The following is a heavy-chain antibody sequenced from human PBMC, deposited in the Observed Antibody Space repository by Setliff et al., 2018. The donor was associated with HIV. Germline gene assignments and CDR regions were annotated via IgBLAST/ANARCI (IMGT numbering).Heavy chain of an antibody. V-gene: IGHV3-53*01. D-gene: IGHD3-16*01. CDR1: GFTVSTTY. CDR3: AKGVKWLDP. J-gene: IGHJ5*02. Sequence: GGSLRLSCAASGFTVSTTYMTWVRQAPGEGLEWVSLIYPNGDTYYADSLKGRFIIYRDNSKNMVHLEMNGLRPEDTAVYYCAKGVKWLDPWGQGALVTVSS. CDR2: IYPNGDT.